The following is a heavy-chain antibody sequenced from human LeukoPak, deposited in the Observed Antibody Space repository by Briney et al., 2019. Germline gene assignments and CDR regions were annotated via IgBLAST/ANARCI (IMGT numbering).Heavy chain of an antibody. D-gene: IGHD5/OR15-5a*01. CDR1: GYTFTGYY. Sequence: ASVKVSCKASGYTFTGYYTHWVRQAPVQGLEWMGWINPNCGGTNYAQKFQGRVTMTRDTSISTAYMELSRLRSDDTAVYYCARVVSDGSSPGFRTYYYYYMDVWGKGTTVTVSS. CDR3: ARVVSDGSSPGFRTYYYYYMDV. V-gene: IGHV1-2*02. CDR2: INPNCGGT. J-gene: IGHJ6*03.